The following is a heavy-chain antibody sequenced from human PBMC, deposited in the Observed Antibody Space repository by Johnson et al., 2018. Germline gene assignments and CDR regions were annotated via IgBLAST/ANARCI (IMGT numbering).Heavy chain of an antibody. Sequence: VQLVESGGGLVQPGGSLRLSCAASGFTFSSYDMHWVRQATGKGLEWVSAIGTAGDTYYPGSVKGRFTISRENAKNSWYLQMNSLRAGDTAVYYCARWGYYDYYGRDVWGQGTTVTFSS. CDR1: GFTFSSYD. CDR3: ARWGYYDYYGRDV. CDR2: IGTAGDT. V-gene: IGHV3-13*01. D-gene: IGHD7-27*01. J-gene: IGHJ6*02.